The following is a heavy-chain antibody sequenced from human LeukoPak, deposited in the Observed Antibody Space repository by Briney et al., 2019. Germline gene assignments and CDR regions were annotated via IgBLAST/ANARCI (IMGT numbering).Heavy chain of an antibody. V-gene: IGHV3-9*01. Sequence: GRSLRLSCAASGFTFDDYAMHWVRQAPGKGLEWVSGISWSSGSIGYADSVKGRFTISRDNAKNSLYLQMNSLRAEDTALYYCAKDHSYSGWYSHFDYWGQGTLVTVSS. CDR3: AKDHSYSGWYSHFDY. CDR2: ISWSSGSI. D-gene: IGHD6-19*01. J-gene: IGHJ4*02. CDR1: GFTFDDYA.